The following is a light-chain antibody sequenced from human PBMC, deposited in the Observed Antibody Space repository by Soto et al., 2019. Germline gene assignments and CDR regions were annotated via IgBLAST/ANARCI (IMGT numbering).Light chain of an antibody. Sequence: EVVLTQSPGTLSLSPGERATLSCRASQYVSSSQLAWYQQKPGLAPRLLIYGASSRATGIPDWFSGSGSGTAFTLTIGRLELEDFEVYYCQQYGYSPQTFGKGTKLDI. CDR2: GAS. J-gene: IGKJ2*01. CDR3: QQYGYSPQT. V-gene: IGKV3-20*01. CDR1: QYVSSSQ.